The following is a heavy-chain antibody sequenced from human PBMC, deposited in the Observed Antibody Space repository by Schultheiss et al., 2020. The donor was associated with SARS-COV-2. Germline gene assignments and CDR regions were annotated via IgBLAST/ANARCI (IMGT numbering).Heavy chain of an antibody. CDR1: GFTFSSYS. V-gene: IGHV3-74*01. Sequence: GGSLRLSCAASGFTFSSYSMNWVRQAPGKGLVWVSRINSDGSNTSYADSVKGRVTISRDNAKNTLYLQMNSLKTEDTAVYYCTGASKWFILYYFDYWGQGTLVTVSS. D-gene: IGHD3-22*01. CDR2: INSDGSNT. CDR3: TGASKWFILYYFDY. J-gene: IGHJ4*02.